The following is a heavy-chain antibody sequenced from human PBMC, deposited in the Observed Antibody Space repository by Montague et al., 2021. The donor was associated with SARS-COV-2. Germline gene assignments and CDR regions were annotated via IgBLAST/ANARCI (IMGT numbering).Heavy chain of an antibody. V-gene: IGHV4-34*01. D-gene: IGHD2-2*01. CDR1: GGSISGYY. CDR3: ARGLFQPDFQAD. J-gene: IGHJ4*02. Sequence: SETLSLTCAVYGGSISGYYWSWIRQPPGKGLEWIGEINHSGSTNYNPSLKTRVTISVDTSKNQFSLKLSSVTAADTAVYYCARGLFQPDFQADWGQGTLVTVSS. CDR2: INHSGST.